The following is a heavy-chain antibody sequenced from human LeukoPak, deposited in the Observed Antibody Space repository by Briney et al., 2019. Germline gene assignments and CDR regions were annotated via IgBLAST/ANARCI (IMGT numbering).Heavy chain of an antibody. J-gene: IGHJ4*02. CDR2: ISYDGSNK. CDR3: AKEITFGGVVDY. V-gene: IGHV3-30-3*02. D-gene: IGHD3-16*01. Sequence: GGSLRLSCAASGFTFSSYAMHWVRQAPGKGLEWVAVISYDGSNKYYADSVKGRFTISRDNSKNTLYLQMNSLRAEDTAVYYCAKEITFGGVVDYWGQGTWSPSPQ. CDR1: GFTFSSYA.